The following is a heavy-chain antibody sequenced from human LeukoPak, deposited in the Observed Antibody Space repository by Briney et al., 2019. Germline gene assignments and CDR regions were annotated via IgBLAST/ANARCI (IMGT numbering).Heavy chain of an antibody. D-gene: IGHD2-2*01. CDR3: ARHSVVLAAHIDY. Sequence: SETLSLTCAVYGGSFSGYYWSWLRKPPGKGLEWIGEINHIGSTNYNPSLKSRVTISVDTSKNQFSLQLSSVTAADTAVYYCARHSVVLAAHIDYWGQGTLVTVSS. V-gene: IGHV4-34*01. CDR1: GGSFSGYY. CDR2: INHIGST. J-gene: IGHJ4*02.